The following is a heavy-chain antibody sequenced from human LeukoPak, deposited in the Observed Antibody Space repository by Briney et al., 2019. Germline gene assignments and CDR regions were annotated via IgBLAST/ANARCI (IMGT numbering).Heavy chain of an antibody. J-gene: IGHJ6*02. Sequence: SQTLSLTCAISRDSVSSNSAAWNWIRQSPSRGLEWLGRTYYRSKWYNDYAVSVKSRITINPDTSKNQFSLQLNSVTPGDTAVYYCARVITIFAGDYYYYYYGMDVWGQGTTVTVSS. D-gene: IGHD3-9*01. V-gene: IGHV6-1*01. CDR2: TYYRSKWYN. CDR1: RDSVSSNSAA. CDR3: ARVITIFAGDYYYYYYGMDV.